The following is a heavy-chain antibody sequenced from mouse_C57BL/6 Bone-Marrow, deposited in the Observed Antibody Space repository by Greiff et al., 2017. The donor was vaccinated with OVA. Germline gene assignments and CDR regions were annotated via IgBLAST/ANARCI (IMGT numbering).Heavy chain of an antibody. CDR2: ISNGGGST. J-gene: IGHJ1*03. CDR3: ARHNYYGSPWYFDV. D-gene: IGHD1-1*01. CDR1: GFTFSDYY. V-gene: IGHV5-12*01. Sequence: DVMLVESGGGLVQPGGSLKLSCAASGFTFSDYYMYWVRQTPEKRLEWVAYISNGGGSTYYPDTVKGRFTISRDNAKNTLYLQMSRLKSEDTAMYYCARHNYYGSPWYFDVWGTGTTVTVSS.